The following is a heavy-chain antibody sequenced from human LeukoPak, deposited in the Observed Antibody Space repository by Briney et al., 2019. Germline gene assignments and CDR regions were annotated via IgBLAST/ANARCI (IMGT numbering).Heavy chain of an antibody. D-gene: IGHD2-15*01. CDR3: AREVCHGGSCSWVDWFDP. CDR1: GYTFTSYA. V-gene: IGHV1-18*01. Sequence: ASVKVSCKASGYTFTSYAISWVRQAPGQGLEWMGWISAHNGNTNHAQKLQDRVTMTTDASTNTAYMELRSLRFDDTAVYYCAREVCHGGSCSWVDWFDPWGQGTLVTVSS. CDR2: ISAHNGNT. J-gene: IGHJ5*02.